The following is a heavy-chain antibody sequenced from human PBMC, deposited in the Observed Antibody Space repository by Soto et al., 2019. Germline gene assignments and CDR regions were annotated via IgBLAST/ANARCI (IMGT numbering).Heavy chain of an antibody. CDR3: ARSTGYGDSYFDY. J-gene: IGHJ4*02. CDR1: GGSISSGGYS. D-gene: IGHD5-18*01. CDR2: IYYSGST. Sequence: SETLSLTCAVAGGSISSGGYSWSWIRQPPGKGLEWIGYIYYSGSTNYNPSLKSRVTVSVDTSKNDFSLKLTSVTAADTAVYYCARSTGYGDSYFDYWGRGTLVTVSS. V-gene: IGHV4-61*03.